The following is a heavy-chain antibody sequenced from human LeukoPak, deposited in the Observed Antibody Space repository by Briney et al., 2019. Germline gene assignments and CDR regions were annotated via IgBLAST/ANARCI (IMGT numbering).Heavy chain of an antibody. V-gene: IGHV3-30*02. D-gene: IGHD2/OR15-2a*01. CDR3: AKGNPNDY. CDR1: GFTFSSYG. J-gene: IGHJ4*02. Sequence: GGSLRLSCAASGFTFSSYGMHWVRQAPGKGLEWVAFIRNDESNKYYTDSVKGRFTISRDNSNNTLYLQMNSPRAEDTAVYFCAKGNPNDYWGQGTLVTVSS. CDR2: IRNDESNK.